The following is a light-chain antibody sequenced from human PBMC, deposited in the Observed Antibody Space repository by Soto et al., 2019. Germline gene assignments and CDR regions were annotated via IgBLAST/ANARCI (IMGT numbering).Light chain of an antibody. CDR1: QSVGRNY. CDR3: QQYASAPIT. CDR2: GAS. J-gene: IGKJ5*01. V-gene: IGKV3-20*01. Sequence: EIVLTQSPGTLSLSPGERATLSCRASQSVGRNYLAWYQQKRGQAPRLLIYGASTGATGIPDRFSGSGSGTDFSLSISSLKPEDFAVYYCQQYASAPITFGQGTRLEIK.